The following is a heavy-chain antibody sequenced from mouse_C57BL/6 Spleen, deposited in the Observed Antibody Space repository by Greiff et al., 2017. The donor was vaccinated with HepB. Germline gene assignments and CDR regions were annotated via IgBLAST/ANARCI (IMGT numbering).Heavy chain of an antibody. CDR2: IDPANGNT. J-gene: IGHJ4*01. CDR3: AYGYDGGSYYAMDY. D-gene: IGHD2-2*01. CDR1: GFNIKNTY. Sequence: DVKLQESVAELVRPGASVKLSCTASGFNIKNTYMHWVKQRPEQGLEWIGRIDPANGNTKYAPKFQGKATITADTSSNTAYLQLSSLTSEDTAIYYCAYGYDGGSYYAMDYWGQGTSVTVSS. V-gene: IGHV14-3*01.